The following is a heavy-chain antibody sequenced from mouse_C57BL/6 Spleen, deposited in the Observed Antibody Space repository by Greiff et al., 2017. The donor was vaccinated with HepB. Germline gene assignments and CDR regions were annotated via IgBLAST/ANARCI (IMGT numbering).Heavy chain of an antibody. CDR3: AGAYDYDGYFDY. CDR2: IDPANGNT. Sequence: VQLKESVAELVRPGASVKLSCTASGFNIKNTYMHWVKQRPEQGLEWIGRIDPANGNTKYAPKFQGKATITADTSSNTAYLQLSSLTSEDTAIYYCAGAYDYDGYFDYWGQGTTLTVSS. V-gene: IGHV14-3*01. CDR1: GFNIKNTY. D-gene: IGHD2-4*01. J-gene: IGHJ2*01.